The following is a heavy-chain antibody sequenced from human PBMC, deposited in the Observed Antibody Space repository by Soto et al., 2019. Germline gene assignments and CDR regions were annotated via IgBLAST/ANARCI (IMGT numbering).Heavy chain of an antibody. J-gene: IGHJ6*02. Sequence: PWWSLGLACAASGFTVSSYAMHWVRQAPGKGLEWVAVVSYDGSNKNYADSVKGRFTISRDNSKSTLYLQMNILRPEDTAVYYCAKVLTSREPPPSPPDVWSGYYDYGMDVWGQGTTVTVSS. CDR3: AKVLTSREPPPSPPDVWSGYYDYGMDV. CDR1: GFTVSSYA. V-gene: IGHV3-30*18. CDR2: VSYDGSNK. D-gene: IGHD3-3*01.